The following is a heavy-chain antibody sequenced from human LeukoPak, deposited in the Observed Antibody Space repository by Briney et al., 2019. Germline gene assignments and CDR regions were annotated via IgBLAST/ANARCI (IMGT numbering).Heavy chain of an antibody. CDR2: IIPIFGTA. V-gene: IGHV1-69*05. J-gene: IGHJ4*02. CDR3: AREARERGYSGYDDY. Sequence: SVKVSCKASGGTFSSYAISWVRQAPGQGLEWLGRIIPIFGTANYAQKFQGRVTITTDESTSTAYMELSSLRSEDTAVYYCAREARERGYSGYDDYWGQGTLVTVSS. D-gene: IGHD5-12*01. CDR1: GGTFSSYA.